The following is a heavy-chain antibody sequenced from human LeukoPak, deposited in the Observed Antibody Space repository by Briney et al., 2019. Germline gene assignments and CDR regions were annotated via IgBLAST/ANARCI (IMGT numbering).Heavy chain of an antibody. D-gene: IGHD6-25*01. CDR2: ISAYNGNR. V-gene: IGHV1-18*01. CDR3: SRVITLGFKDY. Sequence: ASVKLSCKASGYTFTSYGISWVRQAPGPGLEWMGWISAYNGNRKYAQKLQGRVTMTTDTSQSTTYMELRSLRSDAPAVYYSSRVITLGFKDYWGQGTLVTVSS. CDR1: GYTFTSYG. J-gene: IGHJ4*02.